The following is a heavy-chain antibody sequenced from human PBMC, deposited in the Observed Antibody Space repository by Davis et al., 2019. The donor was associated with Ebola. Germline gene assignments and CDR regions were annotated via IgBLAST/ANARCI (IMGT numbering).Heavy chain of an antibody. D-gene: IGHD1-1*01. CDR3: VRYWNYYYGMDV. Sequence: GESLKISCAASGFVFSAYDMNWVRQAPGKGLEWVSSINLDNTSIHYADSMRGRITISRDNAKKSLYLHIKNLRAEDTAVYYCVRYWNYYYGMDVWGQGTTVTVSS. CDR1: GFVFSAYD. J-gene: IGHJ6*02. V-gene: IGHV3-21*01. CDR2: INLDNTSI.